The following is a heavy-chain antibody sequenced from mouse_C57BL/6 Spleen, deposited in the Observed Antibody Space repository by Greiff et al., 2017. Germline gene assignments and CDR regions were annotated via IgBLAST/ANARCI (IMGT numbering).Heavy chain of an antibody. CDR1: GYSFTDYN. CDR2: INPNYGTT. D-gene: IGHD2-4*01. Sequence: EVKLMESGPELVKPGASVKISCKASGYSFTDYNMNWVKQSNGKSLEWIGVINPNYGTTSYNQKFKGKATLTVDQSSSTAYMQLNSLTSEDSAVYYCARALYDYDLAWFAYWGQGTLVTVSA. V-gene: IGHV1-39*01. J-gene: IGHJ3*01. CDR3: ARALYDYDLAWFAY.